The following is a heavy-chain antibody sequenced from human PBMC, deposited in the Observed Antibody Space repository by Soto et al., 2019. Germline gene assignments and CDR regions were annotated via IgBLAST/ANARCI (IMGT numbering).Heavy chain of an antibody. CDR2: ISSSSSYI. D-gene: IGHD3-3*01. CDR3: ARDTTTYYDFWSDRYFDY. V-gene: IGHV3-21*01. Sequence: EVQLVESGGGLVKPGGSLRLSCAASGFTFSSYSMNWVRQAPGKGLEWVSSISSSSSYIYYADSVKGRFTISRDNAKHSLYLQMNSLGAEDTAVYYCARDTTTYYDFWSDRYFDYWGQGTLVTVSS. J-gene: IGHJ4*02. CDR1: GFTFSSYS.